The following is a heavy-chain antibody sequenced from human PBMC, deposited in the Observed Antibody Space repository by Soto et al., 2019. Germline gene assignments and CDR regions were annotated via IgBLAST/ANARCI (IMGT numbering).Heavy chain of an antibody. CDR1: GGTFSTAA. CDR3: ARDKDRPQLGGNYYYIMDV. Sequence: QVQVEQSGAEVKKPGSSVKVSCKASGGTFSTAAISWVRQAPGQGLEWMGGIMPIFRTADYAQKFRGRVTITADESTSTAYLELRSLRSEDTAVYYCARDKDRPQLGGNYYYIMDVWGQGTTVTVSS. V-gene: IGHV1-69*12. CDR2: IMPIFRTA. J-gene: IGHJ6*02. D-gene: IGHD3-3*02.